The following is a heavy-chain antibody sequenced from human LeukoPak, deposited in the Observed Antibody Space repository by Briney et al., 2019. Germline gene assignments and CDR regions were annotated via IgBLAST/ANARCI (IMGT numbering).Heavy chain of an antibody. Sequence: GGSLRLSCSASGFTFSSYVMHWVRQAPGKGLDYISGITSDGGTTYHADSVKGRFTISRDNSKNTLYLQMSSLRVEDTAVYYCVKVSSTVGATYFDYWGQGTLVTVSS. CDR3: VKVSSTVGATYFDY. J-gene: IGHJ4*02. V-gene: IGHV3-64D*06. CDR2: ITSDGGTT. D-gene: IGHD1-26*01. CDR1: GFTFSSYV.